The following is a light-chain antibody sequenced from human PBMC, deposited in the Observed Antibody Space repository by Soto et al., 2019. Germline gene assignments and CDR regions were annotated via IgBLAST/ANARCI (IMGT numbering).Light chain of an antibody. CDR3: HQYATSPDT. Sequence: EIVLTQSPGTLSLSPGEGATLSCRASQSLSSSNLAWYQQKPGQAPRLLIYDASIRASGIPDRFSGSRSGTDFTLTISRLEPEDFAVYYCHQYATSPDTFGQGTKLEIK. CDR2: DAS. CDR1: QSLSSSN. V-gene: IGKV3-20*01. J-gene: IGKJ2*01.